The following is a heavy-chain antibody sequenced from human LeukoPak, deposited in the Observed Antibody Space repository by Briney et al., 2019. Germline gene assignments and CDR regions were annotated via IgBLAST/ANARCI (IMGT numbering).Heavy chain of an antibody. V-gene: IGHV4-34*01. CDR3: ASINNRFDP. Sequence: SETLSLTCNVYGGSFTGYFWTWIRQPTGKGLEWIGEVDHSGSANNNPSLKSRVTISVDTSKRQFSLKLTSVTAADTAVYYCASINNRFDPWGQGTLVTVSS. J-gene: IGHJ5*02. CDR1: GGSFTGYF. CDR2: VDHSGSA. D-gene: IGHD2/OR15-2a*01.